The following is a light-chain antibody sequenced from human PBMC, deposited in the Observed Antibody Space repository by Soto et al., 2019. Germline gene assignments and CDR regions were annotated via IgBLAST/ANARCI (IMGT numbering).Light chain of an antibody. CDR3: MLYMASGYVV. CDR2: STN. Sequence: QTVVTQEPSFSVSPGGTVTLTCGLSSGSVSTTYYPSWYQQTPGQAPRTLIYSTNTRSSGVPDRFSGSILGNKAALTITGAQADDDSDYYCMLYMASGYVVFGGGTKLTVL. CDR1: SGSVSTTYY. J-gene: IGLJ2*01. V-gene: IGLV8-61*01.